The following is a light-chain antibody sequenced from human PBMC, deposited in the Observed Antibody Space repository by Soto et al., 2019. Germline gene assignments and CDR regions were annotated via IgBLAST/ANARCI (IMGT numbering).Light chain of an antibody. CDR3: QQYNNWPQT. V-gene: IGKV3-15*01. Sequence: EIVMTQSPATLSVSPGERATLSCRASPSVSSNLAWYQQKPGQAPRLLIYGASTRATGIPARFSGSGSGTEFTLTLSSLQSEDFAVYYCQQYNNWPQTFGQGTKVEIK. J-gene: IGKJ1*01. CDR1: PSVSSN. CDR2: GAS.